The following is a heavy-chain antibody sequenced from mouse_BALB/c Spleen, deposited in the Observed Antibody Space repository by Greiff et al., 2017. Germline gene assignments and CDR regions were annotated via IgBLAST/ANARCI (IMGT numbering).Heavy chain of an antibody. CDR2: IWGDSST. Sequence: VKVVESGPGLVAPSQSLSFTCTASGFSFNGYGVNWVRQPPGKGLEWLGMIWGDSSTDYNSALKSRLSIRKDNSKSHVFLKMNSLQTDDTARYYCARGTTVVDYWGQGTTLTVSS. J-gene: IGHJ2*01. CDR1: GFSFNGYG. CDR3: ARGTTVVDY. V-gene: IGHV2-6-7*01. D-gene: IGHD1-1*01.